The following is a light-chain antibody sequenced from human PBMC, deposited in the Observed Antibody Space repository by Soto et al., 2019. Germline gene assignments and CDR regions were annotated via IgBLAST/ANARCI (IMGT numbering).Light chain of an antibody. Sequence: EIVMTQSPATLSVSPGERATLSCRASQTLDSNLAWYQQKPGQAPRLLIYGASTRATGIPARFSGSGSGTEFTLTISSLQSEDFAVYYCQQYNNWPRTFGQGTKLEIK. V-gene: IGKV3-15*01. CDR1: QTLDSN. J-gene: IGKJ2*01. CDR3: QQYNNWPRT. CDR2: GAS.